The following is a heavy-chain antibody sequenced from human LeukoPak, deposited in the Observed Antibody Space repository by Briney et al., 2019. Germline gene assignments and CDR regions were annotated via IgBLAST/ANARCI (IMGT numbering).Heavy chain of an antibody. CDR2: MRNSGGDK. D-gene: IGHD1-14*01. CDR3: ARALSSTGGSYYLDS. V-gene: IGHV3-30*02. J-gene: IGHJ4*02. Sequence: GGSLRLSCVASGFTLSHYGMHWVRQAPGKELEWLAFMRNSGGDKYYADSVKGRFTVSRDNSNNALDLQMNNMRVEDTAVYYCARALSSTGGSYYLDSWGQGTLVTVSS. CDR1: GFTLSHYG.